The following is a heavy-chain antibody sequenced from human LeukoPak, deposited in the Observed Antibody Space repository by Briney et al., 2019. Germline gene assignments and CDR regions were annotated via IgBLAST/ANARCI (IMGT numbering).Heavy chain of an antibody. Sequence: ASVKVSCKASGYTFTSYYMHWVRQAPGQGLEWMGIINPSGGSTSYAQKFQGRVTMTRDMSTSTVYMELNSLRAEDTAVYYCTRDSGRREDFWGQGTLVTVSS. D-gene: IGHD1-26*01. V-gene: IGHV1-46*01. CDR1: GYTFTSYY. CDR2: INPSGGST. J-gene: IGHJ4*02. CDR3: TRDSGRREDF.